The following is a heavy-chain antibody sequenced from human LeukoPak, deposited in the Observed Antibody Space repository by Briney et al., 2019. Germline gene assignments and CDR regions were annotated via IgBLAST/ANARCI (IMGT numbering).Heavy chain of an antibody. CDR3: ARNQQLGGHSYYYYGMDV. Sequence: GGSLRLSCVGSGFTSIAYALTWARQAPGKGLEWVSGISGGGATTYYADSVKGRFTISRDNSKNTLYLQMNSLRADDTAIYYCARNQQLGGHSYYYYGMDVWGQGTTVTVSS. D-gene: IGHD3-16*01. CDR2: ISGGGATT. J-gene: IGHJ6*02. V-gene: IGHV3-23*01. CDR1: GFTSIAYA.